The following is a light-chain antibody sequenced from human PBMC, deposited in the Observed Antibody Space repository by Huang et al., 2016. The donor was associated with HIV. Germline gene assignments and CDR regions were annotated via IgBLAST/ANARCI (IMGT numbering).Light chain of an antibody. Sequence: EIVLTQSPATLSLSPGERATLSCRASQSVSSYLVWYQQKPGQAPRLLIYDASSRATEIPVRFSGSGSGTDFTLTISSLEPEDFAVYYCQQRSNWPRTFGQGTKVEVK. V-gene: IGKV3-11*01. J-gene: IGKJ1*01. CDR2: DAS. CDR1: QSVSSY. CDR3: QQRSNWPRT.